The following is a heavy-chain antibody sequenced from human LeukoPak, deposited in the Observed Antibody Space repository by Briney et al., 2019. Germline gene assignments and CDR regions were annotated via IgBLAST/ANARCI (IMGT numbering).Heavy chain of an antibody. V-gene: IGHV1-46*01. J-gene: IGHJ4*02. CDR1: GYTFTSYY. CDR3: ARGLVRPIAAAACFDY. D-gene: IGHD6-13*01. CDR2: INPSGGST. Sequence: ASVTVSFTASGYTFTSYYMHWVRQAPGQGLEWMGIINPSGGSTSYAQKFQGRVTMTRDTSTSTVYMELSSLRSEDTAVYYCARGLVRPIAAAACFDYWGQGTLVTVSS.